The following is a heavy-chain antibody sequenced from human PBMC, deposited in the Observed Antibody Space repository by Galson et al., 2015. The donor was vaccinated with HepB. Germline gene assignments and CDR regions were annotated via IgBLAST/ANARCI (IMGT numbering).Heavy chain of an antibody. CDR3: ARDVSGDYSDYYYGMDV. Sequence: SVKVSCKASGYTFTSYGISWVRQAPGQGLEWMGWISAYNGNTNYAQKLQGRVTMTTDTSTSTAYMELRSLRSDDTAVYYCARDVSGDYSDYYYGMDVWGQGTTVTVSS. CDR1: GYTFTSYG. CDR2: ISAYNGNT. D-gene: IGHD4-17*01. J-gene: IGHJ6*02. V-gene: IGHV1-18*04.